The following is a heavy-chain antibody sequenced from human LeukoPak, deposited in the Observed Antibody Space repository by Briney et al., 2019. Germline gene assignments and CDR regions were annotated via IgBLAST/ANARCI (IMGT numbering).Heavy chain of an antibody. J-gene: IGHJ4*02. CDR3: ARDVGPLDY. Sequence: PTANLSRKASGYTFTRYYMHCVREAPRQGREWMGIINPTGGSTSYAQKFQGRVTMTRDTSTSTVYMQLSSLRSEDKGVYYCARDVGPLDYWGQGTLVTVSS. D-gene: IGHD2-15*01. CDR2: INPTGGST. CDR1: GYTFTRYY. V-gene: IGHV1-46*01.